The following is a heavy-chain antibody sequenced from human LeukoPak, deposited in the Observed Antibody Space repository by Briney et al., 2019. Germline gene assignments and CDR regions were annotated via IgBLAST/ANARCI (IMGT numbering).Heavy chain of an antibody. J-gene: IGHJ4*02. V-gene: IGHV4-34*01. Sequence: SETLSLTCAVYGGSFSGYYWSWIRQPPGKGLEWIGEINHSGSTNHNPSLKSRVTISVDTSKNQFSLKLSSVTAADTAVYYCARVGELSSFDYWGQGTLVTVSS. CDR3: ARVGELSSFDY. CDR2: INHSGST. D-gene: IGHD3-16*02. CDR1: GGSFSGYY.